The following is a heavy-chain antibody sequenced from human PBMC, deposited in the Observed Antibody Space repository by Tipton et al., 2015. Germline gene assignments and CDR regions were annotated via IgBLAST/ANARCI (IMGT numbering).Heavy chain of an antibody. V-gene: IGHV4-34*01. CDR2: INHSGST. J-gene: IGHJ6*02. CDR1: GGSIKSGSYY. CDR3: ARLYYYDNSGYYYYHYGMDV. D-gene: IGHD3-22*01. Sequence: TLSLTCTVSGGSIKSGSYYWSWIRQPPGKGLEWIGEINHSGSTNYNPSLKSRVTISADTSKNQFSLKLSSVTAADTAVYYCARLYYYDNSGYYYYHYGMDVWGQGTTVTVSS.